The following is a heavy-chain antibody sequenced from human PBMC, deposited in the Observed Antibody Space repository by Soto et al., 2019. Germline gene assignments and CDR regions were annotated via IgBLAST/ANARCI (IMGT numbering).Heavy chain of an antibody. CDR2: ISSSSTYT. CDR1: GFIFSDYH. V-gene: IGHV3-11*05. J-gene: IGHJ4*02. CDR3: ARGPCAAAAGISPPYDY. Sequence: QVQLVESGGGLVKPGGSLRLSCAASGFIFSDYHMSWIRQAPGKGLEWVSYISSSSTYTPYADSVKGRFTISRDNAKNSLYLQMNSLRAEDTAVYYCARGPCAAAAGISPPYDYWGQGTLVTVSS. D-gene: IGHD6-13*01.